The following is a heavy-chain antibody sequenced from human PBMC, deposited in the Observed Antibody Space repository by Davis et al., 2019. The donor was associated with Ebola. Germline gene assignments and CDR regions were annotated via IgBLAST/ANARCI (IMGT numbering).Heavy chain of an antibody. CDR3: VGVDY. Sequence: GESLKISCAASGFTFSTYAMYWARQAPGKGLEWVAIISHDGSNKYYADSVKGRFTISRDNSKNTLYLQMNSLRPEDTAVYYCVGVDYWGQGTMVTVSS. CDR2: ISHDGSNK. CDR1: GFTFSTYA. V-gene: IGHV3-30-3*01. J-gene: IGHJ4*02. D-gene: IGHD3-16*01.